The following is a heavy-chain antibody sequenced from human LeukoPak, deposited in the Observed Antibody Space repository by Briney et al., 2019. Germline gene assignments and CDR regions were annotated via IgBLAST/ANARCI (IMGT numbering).Heavy chain of an antibody. Sequence: GGSLRLSCAASGFTFSSYWMHWVRQAPGKGLEWVSVIYSGGSTYYADSVKGRFTISRDNSKNTLYLQMNSLRAEDTAVYYCARLRWPGYWGQGTLVTVSS. J-gene: IGHJ4*02. D-gene: IGHD4-23*01. CDR1: GFTFSSYW. V-gene: IGHV3-53*01. CDR3: ARLRWPGY. CDR2: IYSGGST.